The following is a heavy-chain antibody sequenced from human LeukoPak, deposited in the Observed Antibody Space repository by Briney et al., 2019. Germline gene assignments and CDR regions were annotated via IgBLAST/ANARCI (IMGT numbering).Heavy chain of an antibody. J-gene: IGHJ4*02. V-gene: IGHV3-21*01. D-gene: IGHD7-27*01. CDR3: ARRTGDCFDY. CDR2: ISSSSSYI. Sequence: GGSLSLSCAASGCIFSNSNINWVRQAPGKGLEWVSSISSSSSYISYADSVKGRFTISRDNAKTSLYLQMNSLRAEDTAVYYCARRTGDCFDYWGQGTLVTVSS. CDR1: GCIFSNSN.